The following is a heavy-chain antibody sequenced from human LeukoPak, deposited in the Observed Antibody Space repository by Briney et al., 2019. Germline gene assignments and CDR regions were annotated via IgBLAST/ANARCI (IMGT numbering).Heavy chain of an antibody. J-gene: IGHJ5*02. Sequence: PGGSLRFSCAASGFTFSSYEMNWVRQAPGKGLEWVSYISSSGSTIYYADSVKGRFTISRDNAKKSLYLQMNSLRAEDTAVYYCARAAQPGFDPWGQGTLVTVSS. CDR3: ARAAQPGFDP. V-gene: IGHV3-48*03. D-gene: IGHD1-14*01. CDR1: GFTFSSYE. CDR2: ISSSGSTI.